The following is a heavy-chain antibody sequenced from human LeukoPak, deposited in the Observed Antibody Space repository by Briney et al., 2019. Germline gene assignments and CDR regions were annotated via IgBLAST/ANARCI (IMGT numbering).Heavy chain of an antibody. CDR1: GYTFTDYY. J-gene: IGHJ4*02. CDR3: ARDFERPDF. V-gene: IGHV1-2*06. CDR2: INPNSGGT. Sequence: RASVKVSCKASGYTFTDYYIHWVRQAPGQGLEWMGRINPNSGGTNFAQKFQGRVTMTRDTSVSTAYMELTRLRSDDTAVYYCARDFERPDFWGQGTLVTASS.